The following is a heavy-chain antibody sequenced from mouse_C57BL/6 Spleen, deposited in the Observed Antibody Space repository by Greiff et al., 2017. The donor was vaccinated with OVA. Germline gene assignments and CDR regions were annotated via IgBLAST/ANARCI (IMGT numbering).Heavy chain of an antibody. CDR3: TRGEVTTEWYFDV. V-gene: IGHV1-15*01. CDR2: IDPETGGT. CDR1: GYTFTDYE. D-gene: IGHD2-2*01. Sequence: VKLMESGAELVRPGASVTLSCKASGYTFTDYEMHWVKQTPVHGLEWIGAIDPETGGTAYNQKFKGKAILTADKSSSTAYMELRSLTSEDSAVYYCTRGEVTTEWYFDVWGTGTTVTVSS. J-gene: IGHJ1*03.